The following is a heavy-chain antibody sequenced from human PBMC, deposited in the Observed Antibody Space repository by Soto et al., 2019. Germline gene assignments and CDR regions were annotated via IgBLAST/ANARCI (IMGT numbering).Heavy chain of an antibody. D-gene: IGHD1-26*01. J-gene: IGHJ4*02. CDR3: AREVFIGVGATVY. Sequence: PGGSPRLSCAASGFTFSSYAMHWVRQAPGKGLEWVAVISYDGSNKYYADSVKGRFTISRDNSKNTLYLQMNSLRSEDTAVYYCAREVFIGVGATVYWGQGTLVTVSS. CDR1: GFTFSSYA. CDR2: ISYDGSNK. V-gene: IGHV3-30-3*01.